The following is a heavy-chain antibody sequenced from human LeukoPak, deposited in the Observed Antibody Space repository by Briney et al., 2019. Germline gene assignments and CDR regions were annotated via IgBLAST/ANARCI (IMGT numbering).Heavy chain of an antibody. CDR2: IRSKTDYGTT. CDR1: GFTFNNAW. D-gene: IGHD3-10*01. CDR3: TTRELRYYGSGTYPVAFDI. Sequence: PGGSLRLSCAASGFTFNNAWMNWVRLAPGKGLEWVGRIRSKTDYGTTDYAAPVKGRFTVSRDDSIHTLYLQMHSLKTEDTAVYYCTTRELRYYGSGTYPVAFDIWGQGTMATVSS. V-gene: IGHV3-15*01. J-gene: IGHJ3*02.